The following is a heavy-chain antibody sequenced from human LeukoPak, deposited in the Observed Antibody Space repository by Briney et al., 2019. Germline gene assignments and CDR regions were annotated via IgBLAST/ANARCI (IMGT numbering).Heavy chain of an antibody. CDR3: ARRGYYYYYGMDV. J-gene: IGHJ6*02. CDR2: IKQDGSEK. V-gene: IGHV3-7*01. Sequence: PGGSLRLSCAASGFTFSSYWMSWVRQAPGKGLEWVANIKQDGSEKYYVDSAKGRFTISRDNAKNSLYLQMNSLRAEDTAVYYCARRGYYYYYGMDVWGQGTTVTVSS. CDR1: GFTFSSYW.